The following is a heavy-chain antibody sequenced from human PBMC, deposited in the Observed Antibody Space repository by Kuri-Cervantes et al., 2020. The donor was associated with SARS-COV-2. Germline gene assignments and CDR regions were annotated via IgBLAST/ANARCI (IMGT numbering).Heavy chain of an antibody. CDR2: ISWNSGSI. J-gene: IGHJ6*03. CDR3: AKFSGAIRAYYFMNV. Sequence: SLKISCAASGFTFDDYAMHWVRQAPGKGLEWVSGISWNSGSIGYADSVKGRFTISRDNAKNSLYLQMSSLRAEDAAVYYCAKFSGAIRAYYFMNVWGKGTTVTVSS. D-gene: IGHD2-15*01. CDR1: GFTFDDYA. V-gene: IGHV3-9*01.